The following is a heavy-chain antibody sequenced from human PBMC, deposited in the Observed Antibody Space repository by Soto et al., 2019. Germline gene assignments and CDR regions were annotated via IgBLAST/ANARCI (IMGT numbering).Heavy chain of an antibody. CDR3: AKLNIGVVAATHFDY. V-gene: IGHV3-23*01. CDR1: GFTFSSYA. D-gene: IGHD2-15*01. J-gene: IGHJ4*02. Sequence: GGSLRLSCAASGFTFSSYAMSWVRQAPGKGLEWVSAISGSGGSTYYADSVKGRFTISRDNSKNTLYLQMNSLRAEDTAVYYCAKLNIGVVAATHFDYWGQGTLVTVSS. CDR2: ISGSGGST.